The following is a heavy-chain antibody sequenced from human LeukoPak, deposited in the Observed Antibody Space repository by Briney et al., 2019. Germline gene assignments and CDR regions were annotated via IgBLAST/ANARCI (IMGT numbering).Heavy chain of an antibody. CDR2: ISYDGSNK. V-gene: IGHV3-30-3*01. D-gene: IGHD4-23*01. Sequence: PGGSLRLSCAASGFTFSSYAMHWVRQAPGKGLEWVAVISYDGSNKYYADSVKGRFTITRDNSKNTLYLQMNSLRAEDTAVYYCARAFGGNSYYFDYWGRGTLVTVSS. CDR3: ARAFGGNSYYFDY. CDR1: GFTFSSYA. J-gene: IGHJ4*02.